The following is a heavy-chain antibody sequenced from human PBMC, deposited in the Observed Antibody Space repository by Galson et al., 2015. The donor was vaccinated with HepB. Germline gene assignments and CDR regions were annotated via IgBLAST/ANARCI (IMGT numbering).Heavy chain of an antibody. Sequence: SLRLSCAASGITLSGYAMNWVRQAPGKGLEWVSYISYSSSYIYYADSVRGRFTISRDNAKNSLYLQMNSLRAEDTAVYYCARRGYNYGYDYWGQGTLVTVSS. D-gene: IGHD5-18*01. J-gene: IGHJ4*02. V-gene: IGHV3-21*05. CDR2: ISYSSSYI. CDR1: GITLSGYA. CDR3: ARRGYNYGYDY.